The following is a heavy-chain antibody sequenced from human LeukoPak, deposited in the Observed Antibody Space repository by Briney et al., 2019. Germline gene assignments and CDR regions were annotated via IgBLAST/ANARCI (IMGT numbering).Heavy chain of an antibody. J-gene: IGHJ2*01. V-gene: IGHV3-48*01. CDR2: ISSSSSTI. CDR1: GFTFSSYS. Sequence: GGSLRLSCAASGFTFSSYSMNWVRQAPGKGLEWVSYISSSSSTIYYADSVKGRFTISRDNAKNSLYLQMNSLRAEDTAVYYCARGGVVVTAIHIAQAYPYWYFDLWGRGTLVTVSS. CDR3: ARGGVVVTAIHIAQAYPYWYFDL. D-gene: IGHD2-21*02.